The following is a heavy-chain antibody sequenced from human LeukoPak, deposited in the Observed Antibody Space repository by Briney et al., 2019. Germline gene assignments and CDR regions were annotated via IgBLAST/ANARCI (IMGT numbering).Heavy chain of an antibody. Sequence: GGSLRLSCAASGFTFSSYGMSWVRQAPGKGLEWVAVISYDGSNKYYADSVKGRFTISRDNSKNTLYLQMNSLRAEDTAVYYCARMYYYDSSGIDAFDIWGQGTMVTVSS. J-gene: IGHJ3*02. D-gene: IGHD3-22*01. V-gene: IGHV3-30*03. CDR3: ARMYYYDSSGIDAFDI. CDR2: ISYDGSNK. CDR1: GFTFSSYG.